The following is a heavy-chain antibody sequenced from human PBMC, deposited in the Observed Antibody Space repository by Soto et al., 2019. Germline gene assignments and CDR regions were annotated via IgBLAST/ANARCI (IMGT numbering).Heavy chain of an antibody. CDR2: IIPIFGTA. CDR1: GGTFSSYA. CDR3: ARAHRPVSSSATEFDY. D-gene: IGHD6-6*01. Sequence: SVKVSCKASGGTFSSYAISWVRQAPGQGLEWMGGIIPIFGTANYAQKFQGRVTITADESTSTAYMELSSLRSEDTAVYYCARAHRPVSSSATEFDYWGQGTLVTVSS. J-gene: IGHJ4*02. V-gene: IGHV1-69*13.